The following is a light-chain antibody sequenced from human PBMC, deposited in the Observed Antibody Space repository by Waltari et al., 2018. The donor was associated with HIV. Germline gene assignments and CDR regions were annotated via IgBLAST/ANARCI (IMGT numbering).Light chain of an antibody. J-gene: IGKJ4*01. Sequence: DIQLTQSPSFLSASVGDRVTITCRASQGINHLLAWYQQKPGKAPKLLIYSTSTLYSGVPSRFSGSGSGTEFTLTISSLQPEDFATYYCQQVNRSPLTFGGGTKVEIK. CDR1: QGINHL. V-gene: IGKV1-9*01. CDR3: QQVNRSPLT. CDR2: STS.